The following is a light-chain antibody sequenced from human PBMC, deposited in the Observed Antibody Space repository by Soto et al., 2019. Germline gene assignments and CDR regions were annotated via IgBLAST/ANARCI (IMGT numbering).Light chain of an antibody. CDR2: GAS. CDR3: QQYNNWPPGT. CDR1: QSVTNN. J-gene: IGKJ1*01. Sequence: EIVMTQSPDTLSVSPGERATLSCRASQSVTNNLAWYQQKPGQAPRLLIYGASTRTIAIPARFSGSGSGTDFTLTITSLQSEDFAVYYCQQYNNWPPGTFGQGTKVDIK. V-gene: IGKV3-15*01.